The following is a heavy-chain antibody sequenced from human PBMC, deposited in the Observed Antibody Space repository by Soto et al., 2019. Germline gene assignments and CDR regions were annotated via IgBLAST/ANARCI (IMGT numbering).Heavy chain of an antibody. CDR3: AKDGFGILTGYPFDYFDY. V-gene: IGHV3-23*01. CDR1: GFTFSSYA. J-gene: IGHJ4*02. CDR2: ISGSGGST. D-gene: IGHD3-9*01. Sequence: GGSLRLSCAASGFTFSSYAMSWVRQAPGKGLEWVSAISGSGGSTYYADSVKGRFTISRDNSKNTLYLQMNSLRAEDTAVYYCAKDGFGILTGYPFDYFDYWGQGTLVTVSS.